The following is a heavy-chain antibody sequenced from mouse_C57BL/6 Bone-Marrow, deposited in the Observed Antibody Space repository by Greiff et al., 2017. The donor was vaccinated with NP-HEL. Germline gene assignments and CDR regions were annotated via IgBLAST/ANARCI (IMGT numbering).Heavy chain of an antibody. CDR3: ARESLIHAWFAY. CDR2: IYPGSGST. Sequence: QVHVKQPGAELVKPGASVKMSCKASGYTFTSYWITWVKQRPGQGLEWIGDIYPGSGSTNYNEKFKSKATLTVDKSSSTAYMQLSSLTSEDSAAYCYARESLIHAWFAYGGQGKLVTVSA. V-gene: IGHV1-55*01. J-gene: IGHJ3*01. CDR1: GYTFTSYW.